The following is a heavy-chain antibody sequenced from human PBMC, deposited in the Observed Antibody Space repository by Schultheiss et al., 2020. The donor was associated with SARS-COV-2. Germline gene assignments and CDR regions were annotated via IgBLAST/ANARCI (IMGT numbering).Heavy chain of an antibody. D-gene: IGHD2-2*02. CDR2: ISSSSSYI. J-gene: IGHJ6*02. V-gene: IGHV3-21*01. CDR3: ARPVVPAAISSPDYGMDV. Sequence: GGSLRLSCAASGFTFSSYSMNWVRQAPGKGLEWVSSISSSSSYIYYADSVKGRFTISRDNAKNSLYLQMNSLRDEDTAVYYCARPVVPAAISSPDYGMDVWGQGTTVTVSS. CDR1: GFTFSSYS.